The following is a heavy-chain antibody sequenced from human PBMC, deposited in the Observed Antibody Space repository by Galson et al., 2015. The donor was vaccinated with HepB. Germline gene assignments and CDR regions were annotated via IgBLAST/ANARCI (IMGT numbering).Heavy chain of an antibody. CDR2: ISSSSSYI. CDR3: AREGGAIGSSKRGVLGY. D-gene: IGHD6-6*01. CDR1: GFTFSSYS. J-gene: IGHJ4*02. Sequence: SLRLSCAASGFTFSSYSMNWVRQAPGKGLEWVSSISSSSSYIYYADSVKGRFTISRDNAKNSLYLQMNSLRAEDTAVYYCAREGGAIGSSKRGVLGYWGQGTLVTVSS. V-gene: IGHV3-21*01.